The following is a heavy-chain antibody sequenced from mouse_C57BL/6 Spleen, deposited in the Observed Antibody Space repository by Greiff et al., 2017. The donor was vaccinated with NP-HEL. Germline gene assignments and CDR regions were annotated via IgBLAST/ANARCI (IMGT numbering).Heavy chain of an antibody. CDR3: AMAGPDYFDY. D-gene: IGHD3-1*01. CDR2: IYPGDGDT. V-gene: IGHV1-80*01. Sequence: QVQLQQSGAELVKPGASVKISCKASGYAFSSYWMNWVKQRPGKGLEWIGQIYPGDGDTNYNGKFKGKATLTAYKSTSSAYRQLSSLTSEDSAVYSWAMAGPDYFDYWGQGTTLTVSS. J-gene: IGHJ2*01. CDR1: GYAFSSYW.